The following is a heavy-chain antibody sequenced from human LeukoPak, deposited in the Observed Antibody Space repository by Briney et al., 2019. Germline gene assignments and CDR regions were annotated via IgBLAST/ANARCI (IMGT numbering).Heavy chain of an antibody. J-gene: IGHJ4*02. CDR2: ISYDGSNK. V-gene: IGHV3-30*18. CDR1: GFTFSSYG. CDR3: AKDSRVLLWFGELSPDY. Sequence: GGSLRLSCAASGFTFSSYGMHWVRQAPGKGLEWVAVISYDGSNKYYADSVKGRFTISRDNSKNTPYLQMNSLRAEDTAVYYCAKDSRVLLWFGELSPDYWGQGTLVTVSS. D-gene: IGHD3-10*01.